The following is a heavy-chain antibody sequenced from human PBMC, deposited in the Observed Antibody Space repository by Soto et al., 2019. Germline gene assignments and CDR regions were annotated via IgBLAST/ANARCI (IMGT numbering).Heavy chain of an antibody. Sequence: QVQLVQSGAEVKKPGASVKVSCKASGYTFTSYGISWVRQAPGQGLEWMGWISAYNGNTNYAQKLQGRVTMTTDTSTSTAYMELRRLRADDTAVYYCARVRGTMVRGSGRNWFDPWCQGTLVTVSS. J-gene: IGHJ5*02. CDR1: GYTFTSYG. CDR2: ISAYNGNT. V-gene: IGHV1-18*01. CDR3: ARVRGTMVRGSGRNWFDP. D-gene: IGHD3-10*01.